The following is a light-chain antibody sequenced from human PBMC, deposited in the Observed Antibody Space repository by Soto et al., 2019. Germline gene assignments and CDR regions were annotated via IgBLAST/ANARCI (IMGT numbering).Light chain of an antibody. CDR2: KAS. V-gene: IGKV1-5*03. Sequence: DIQMTQSPSTLSASVGDRVTITCRASPYISSWLAWYQQKPGEAPKLLIYKASSLERGVFSRYSGSESGTEFTLTISSLQPDDVATYYCQQYHSYSWTFGQGTKVEIK. J-gene: IGKJ1*01. CDR1: PYISSW. CDR3: QQYHSYSWT.